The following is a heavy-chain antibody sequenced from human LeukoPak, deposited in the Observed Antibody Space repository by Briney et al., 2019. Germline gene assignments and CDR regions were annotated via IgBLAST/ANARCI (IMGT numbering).Heavy chain of an antibody. D-gene: IGHD2/OR15-2a*01. CDR3: AKMTKMNFYHYAMDV. CDR2: TSYDGGES. J-gene: IGHJ6*01. V-gene: IGHV3-30*18. CDR1: GFTVSGNY. Sequence: GGSLRLSCAASGFTVSGNYMSWVRQAPGKGLEWVAVTSYDGGESYYADSVKGRFTISRDNSENTLYLQMSSLRVEDTAVYYCAKMTKMNFYHYAMDVWGQGTTVTVSS.